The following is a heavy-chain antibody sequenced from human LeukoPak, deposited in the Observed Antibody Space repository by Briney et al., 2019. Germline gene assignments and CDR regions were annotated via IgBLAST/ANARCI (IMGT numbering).Heavy chain of an antibody. V-gene: IGHV3-48*03. CDR2: ISSGGGTI. J-gene: IGHJ4*02. CDR1: EVTFSTYE. CDR3: ARESSSSEFDY. Sequence: GGSLRLSCAGTEVTFSTYEMNWVRQAPGKGLEWVSYISSGGGTIYYADSVKGRFTISRDNAKNSLCLQMNSLRAEDTAVYYCARESSSSEFDYWGQRTLVTVSS. D-gene: IGHD6-6*01.